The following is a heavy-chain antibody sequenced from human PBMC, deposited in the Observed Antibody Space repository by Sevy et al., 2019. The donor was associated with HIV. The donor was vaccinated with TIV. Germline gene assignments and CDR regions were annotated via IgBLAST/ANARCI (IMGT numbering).Heavy chain of an antibody. CDR1: GFTFSSYG. CDR3: AKVEGLRWLPGSLPPDY. Sequence: GGSLRLSCAASGFTFSSYGMHWVRQAPGKGLEWVAVISYDGSNKYYADSVKGRFTISRDNSKTTPYLQMKSLRAEDTAVDYCAKVEGLRWLPGSLPPDYWGQGTLVTVSS. V-gene: IGHV3-30*18. J-gene: IGHJ4*02. D-gene: IGHD4-17*01. CDR2: ISYDGSNK.